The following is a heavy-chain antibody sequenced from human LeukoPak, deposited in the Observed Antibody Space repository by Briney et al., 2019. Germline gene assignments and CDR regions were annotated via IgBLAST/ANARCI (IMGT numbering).Heavy chain of an antibody. V-gene: IGHV3-48*03. D-gene: IGHD3-9*01. Sequence: PGGSLRLSCAASGFTFSSYEMNWVRQAPGKGLEWVSYISSSGSTIYYADSVKGRFTISRDNAKNSLNLLMNSLRPEDTAVYYCTRDLRYYDWLFSSYYYMDVWGKGTTVTVSS. CDR2: ISSSGSTI. CDR1: GFTFSSYE. J-gene: IGHJ6*03. CDR3: TRDLRYYDWLFSSYYYMDV.